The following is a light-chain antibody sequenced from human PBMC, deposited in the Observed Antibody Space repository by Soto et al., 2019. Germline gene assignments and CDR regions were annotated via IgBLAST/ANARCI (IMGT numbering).Light chain of an antibody. CDR1: QSVSSSF. J-gene: IGKJ1*01. CDR2: GAS. Sequence: EIVLTQSPGTLSLSPGERTTLSCRASQSVSSSFFAWYQQIPGQAPRVLIYGASSRPTGIPEGFSGSGSGTDFTLTISRLEPEDFAVYYCQQYGSAPRTFGQGTKVEIK. CDR3: QQYGSAPRT. V-gene: IGKV3-20*01.